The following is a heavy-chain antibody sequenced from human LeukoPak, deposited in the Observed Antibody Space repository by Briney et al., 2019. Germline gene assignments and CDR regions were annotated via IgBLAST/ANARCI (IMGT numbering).Heavy chain of an antibody. V-gene: IGHV4-4*07. CDR1: GGSIRSYY. J-gene: IGHJ2*01. Sequence: PSETLSLTCTVSGGSIRSYYWSWIRQPAGKGLVWIGRIYASGSTNYNPSLKSRVTMSVDTSKNQFSLRLTSVTAADTAVYYCARDGSSVFWYFDLWGRGSRVTVSS. CDR3: ARDGSSVFWYFDL. CDR2: IYASGST. D-gene: IGHD2-2*01.